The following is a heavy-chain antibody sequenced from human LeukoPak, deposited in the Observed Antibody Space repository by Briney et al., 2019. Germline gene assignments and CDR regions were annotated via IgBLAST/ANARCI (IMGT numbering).Heavy chain of an antibody. J-gene: IGHJ6*04. Sequence: PGGSLRLSCAASGFTVGINYMSWVRQAPGKGLEWVSVIYSRGSIYYADSVKGRFTMSRDNSKNTLSLQMNSLRVEDTAMYYCARGLYGDQGYFYYGMDVWGKGTTVTVSS. V-gene: IGHV3-53*01. CDR3: ARGLYGDQGYFYYGMDV. CDR2: IYSRGSI. CDR1: GFTVGINY. D-gene: IGHD4-17*01.